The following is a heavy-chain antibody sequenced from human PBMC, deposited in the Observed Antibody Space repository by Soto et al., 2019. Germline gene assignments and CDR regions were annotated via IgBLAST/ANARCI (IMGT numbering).Heavy chain of an antibody. J-gene: IGHJ4*02. D-gene: IGHD3-10*01. Sequence: EVKLVESGGGLVQPGGSLRLSCAASGFTFSNYWMHWVRQGPGKGLVWVSRINVDGSSATYAESVKGRFTISRDNAKNTLYLQMNSLRAEDTAVYYCARDRFTLVRGVIDDNWGQGTLVTVSS. CDR3: ARDRFTLVRGVIDDN. CDR2: INVDGSSA. V-gene: IGHV3-74*01. CDR1: GFTFSNYW.